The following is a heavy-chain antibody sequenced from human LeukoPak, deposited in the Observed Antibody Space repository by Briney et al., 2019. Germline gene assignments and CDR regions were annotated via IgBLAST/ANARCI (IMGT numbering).Heavy chain of an antibody. V-gene: IGHV1-2*04. CDR3: ARDPRRHYYDSSLGGFDP. J-gene: IGHJ5*02. Sequence: ASVKVSCKASGYTFAGYYMHWVRQAPGQGLEWMGWINPNSGGTNYAQKFQGWVTMTRDTSISTAYMELSRLRSDDTAVYYCARDPRRHYYDSSLGGFDPWGQGTLVTVSS. D-gene: IGHD3-22*01. CDR2: INPNSGGT. CDR1: GYTFAGYY.